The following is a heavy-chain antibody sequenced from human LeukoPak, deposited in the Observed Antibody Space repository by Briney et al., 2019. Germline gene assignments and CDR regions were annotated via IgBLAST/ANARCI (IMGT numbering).Heavy chain of an antibody. D-gene: IGHD5-24*01. CDR2: IIPIFGTA. J-gene: IGHJ6*03. Sequence: ASVKVSCKASGGTFSSYAISWVRQAPGQGLEWMGGIIPIFGTANYAQKFQGRVTITADESTSTAYMELSSLRSEDTAVYYCERAPRGFTQWLPYYYYYMDVWGKGTTVTVSS. V-gene: IGHV1-69*13. CDR1: GGTFSSYA. CDR3: ERAPRGFTQWLPYYYYYMDV.